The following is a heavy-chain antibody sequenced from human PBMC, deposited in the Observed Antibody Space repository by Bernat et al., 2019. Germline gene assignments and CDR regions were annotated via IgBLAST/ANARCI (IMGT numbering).Heavy chain of an antibody. J-gene: IGHJ6*02. CDR1: GGSISSSSYY. V-gene: IGHV4-39*01. Sequence: QLQLQESGPGLVKPSETLSLTCTVSGGSISSSSYYWGWIRQPPGKGLEGIGSIYYSGSTYYNPSLKSRVTISVDTSKNQFSLKLSSVTAADTAVYYCARLWSGSYPPGRYYYGMDVWGQGTTVTVSS. CDR3: ARLWSGSYPPGRYYYGMDV. D-gene: IGHD1-26*01. CDR2: IYYSGST.